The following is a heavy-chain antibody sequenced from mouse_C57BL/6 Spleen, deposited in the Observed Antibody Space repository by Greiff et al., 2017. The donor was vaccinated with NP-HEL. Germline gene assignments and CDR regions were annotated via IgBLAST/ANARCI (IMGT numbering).Heavy chain of an antibody. CDR2: IYPGDGDT. CDR1: GYALSCHW. J-gene: IGHJ3*01. Sequence: QVQLQQSGAELVKPGASVKISCKASGYALSCHWMNWVKQRPGKGLEWIGQIYPGDGDTNYNGTFKGKATLTADKSSSTAYMQLSSLTSANSAVYFCARYGGYPFAYWGQGTLVTVSA. CDR3: ARYGGYPFAY. V-gene: IGHV1-80*01. D-gene: IGHD1-1*01.